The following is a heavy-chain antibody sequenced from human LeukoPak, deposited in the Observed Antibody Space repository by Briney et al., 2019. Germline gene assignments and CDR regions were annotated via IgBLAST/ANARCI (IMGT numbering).Heavy chain of an antibody. D-gene: IGHD5-12*01. V-gene: IGHV4-34*01. Sequence: SETLSLTCAVYGGSFSGYYWSWIRQPPGEGLEWIGEINHSGSTNYNPSLKSRVTISVDTSKNQFSLKLSSVTAADTAVYYCARGPYGGYSYWGQGTLVTVSS. J-gene: IGHJ4*02. CDR2: INHSGST. CDR1: GGSFSGYY. CDR3: ARGPYGGYSY.